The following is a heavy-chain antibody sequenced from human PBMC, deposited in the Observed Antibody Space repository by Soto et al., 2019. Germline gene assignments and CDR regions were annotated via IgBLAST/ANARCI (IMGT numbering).Heavy chain of an antibody. CDR1: RGTFNTYT. CDR2: IIPLHGVA. Sequence: QVQLVQSGAEVRKPGSSVKVSCKASRGTFNTYTICWVRQAPGQGLEWMGRIIPLHGVADYAQKYQGRVTMTADMSTSTAYMELSSLTSEDTAVYYCARDDWGDYWGQGTLVTVSS. J-gene: IGHJ4*02. D-gene: IGHD7-27*01. V-gene: IGHV1-69*08. CDR3: ARDDWGDY.